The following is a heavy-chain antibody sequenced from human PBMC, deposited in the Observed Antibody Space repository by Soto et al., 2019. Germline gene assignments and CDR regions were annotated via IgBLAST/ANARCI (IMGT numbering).Heavy chain of an antibody. Sequence: QVQLQESGPGLVKPSGTLSLTCAVSGGSISSSNWWSWVRHPPGKGLEWIGEIYHSGSTNYNPSLKSRVTISVDKYKNQFSLKLSSVTAADTAVYYCASRTSYYGSGSSDFDYWGQGTLVTVSS. CDR2: IYHSGST. J-gene: IGHJ4*02. V-gene: IGHV4-4*02. CDR3: ASRTSYYGSGSSDFDY. D-gene: IGHD3-10*01. CDR1: GGSISSSNW.